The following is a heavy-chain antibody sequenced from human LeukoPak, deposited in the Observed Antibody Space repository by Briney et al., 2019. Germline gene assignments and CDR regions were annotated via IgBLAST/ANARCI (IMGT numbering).Heavy chain of an antibody. CDR3: ATTLTLAGSFDY. Sequence: VASVKVSCKVSGYTLTELSMHWVRQAPGKGLEWMGGFDPEDGETIYAQKFQGRVTMTEDTSTDTAYMELSSLRSVDTAVYYCATTLTLAGSFDYWGRGTLVTVSS. CDR1: GYTLTELS. J-gene: IGHJ4*02. CDR2: FDPEDGET. V-gene: IGHV1-24*01. D-gene: IGHD6-19*01.